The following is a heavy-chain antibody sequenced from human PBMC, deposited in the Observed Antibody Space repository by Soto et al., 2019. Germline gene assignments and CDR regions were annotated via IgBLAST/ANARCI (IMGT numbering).Heavy chain of an antibody. CDR2: IDYSGTT. J-gene: IGHJ4*02. D-gene: IGHD4-4*01. CDR1: GDSISDDLYY. Sequence: PSESLSLTCTVSGDSISDDLYYWSCLPQPPGMGLEWIGHIDYSGTTYYNPSLKSRVTISVDTSQNRFTLNLNSVAAADTAVYYCARGESKYRLHDVDYWGLGTLVTVSS. V-gene: IGHV4-30-4*01. CDR3: ARGESKYRLHDVDY.